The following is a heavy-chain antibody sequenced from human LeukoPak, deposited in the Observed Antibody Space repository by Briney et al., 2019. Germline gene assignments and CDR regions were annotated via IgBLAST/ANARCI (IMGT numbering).Heavy chain of an antibody. Sequence: PGGSLRLSCAASGFTFSDYYMSWIRQAPGKGLEWVSYISSSGSTIYYANSVKGRYTISRDNAKNSLYLQMNSLRAEDTAVYYCARGPLAGSYLFDPWGQGTLVTVSS. CDR3: ARGPLAGSYLFDP. V-gene: IGHV3-11*01. CDR1: GFTFSDYY. CDR2: ISSSGSTI. J-gene: IGHJ5*02. D-gene: IGHD3-10*01.